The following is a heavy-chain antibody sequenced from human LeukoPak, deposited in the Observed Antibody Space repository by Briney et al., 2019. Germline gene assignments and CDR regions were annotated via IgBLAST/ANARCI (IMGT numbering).Heavy chain of an antibody. CDR1: GGSFSGHY. CDR2: VSHSSNT. D-gene: IGHD1-1*01. CDR3: ARRRVWNDVLDY. Sequence: SETLSLTCAVYGGSFSGHYWSWIRQPPGKGLEWIGEVSHSSNTNYSPSLKSRVSISVDTSKNQFSLRLSSVTAADTAVYYCARRRVWNDVLDYWGQGTLVTVSS. V-gene: IGHV4-34*01. J-gene: IGHJ4*02.